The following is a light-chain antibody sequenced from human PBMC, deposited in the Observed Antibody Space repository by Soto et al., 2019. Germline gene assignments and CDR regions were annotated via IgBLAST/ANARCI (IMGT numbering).Light chain of an antibody. V-gene: IGKV3-15*01. CDR1: QSVSSN. CDR2: GAS. Sequence: EIVMPQSTAPLSVSPGERSTLSCRASQSVSSNLAWYQQKPGQAPRLLIYGASTRATGIPARFSGSGSGTEFTLTISSLQSEDFAVYYCQQYNNWPRSFGQGTRLEIK. J-gene: IGKJ5*01. CDR3: QQYNNWPRS.